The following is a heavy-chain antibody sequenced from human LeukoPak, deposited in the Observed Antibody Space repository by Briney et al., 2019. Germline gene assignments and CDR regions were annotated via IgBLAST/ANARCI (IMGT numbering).Heavy chain of an antibody. J-gene: IGHJ5*02. V-gene: IGHV4-59*01. CDR1: GGSIGSYY. Sequence: SETLSLTCIVSGGSIGSYYWSWIRQPPGKGLEWIGYIDYSGRTNYNPSLKSRVTISVDTSKNQFSLNLRSVTAADTAVYYCARDAERCSESDCPRWFDPWGQGTLVTVSS. CDR3: ARDAERCSESDCPRWFDP. CDR2: IDYSGRT. D-gene: IGHD2-15*01.